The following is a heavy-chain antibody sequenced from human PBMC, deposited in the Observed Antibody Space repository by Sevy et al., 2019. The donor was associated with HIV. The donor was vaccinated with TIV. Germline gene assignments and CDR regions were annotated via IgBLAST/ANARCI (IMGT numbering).Heavy chain of an antibody. D-gene: IGHD2-8*01. Sequence: ASVKVSCKASGGTFSTYAFNWVRQAPGQGLEGWGGSIPILGTTNYAPKCQGRVSIIADESMGTAYMTLSRLKSEDTAVYYCTKDLMEATMGFDHWGQGALVTVSS. CDR2: SIPILGTT. V-gene: IGHV1-69*13. CDR3: TKDLMEATMGFDH. CDR1: GGTFSTYA. J-gene: IGHJ4*02.